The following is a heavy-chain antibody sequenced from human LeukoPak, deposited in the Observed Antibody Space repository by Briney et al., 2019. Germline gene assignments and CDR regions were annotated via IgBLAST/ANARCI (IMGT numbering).Heavy chain of an antibody. CDR3: AREWGMRWQQLVHWFDP. V-gene: IGHV1-18*01. D-gene: IGHD6-13*01. Sequence: ASVKVSCKASGYTFTSYGISWVRQAPGKGLEWMGWISAYNGNTNYAQKLQDRLTMTTDTSTSTAYMELRSLRSDDTAVYYCAREWGMRWQQLVHWFDPWGQGTLVTVSS. CDR2: ISAYNGNT. CDR1: GYTFTSYG. J-gene: IGHJ5*02.